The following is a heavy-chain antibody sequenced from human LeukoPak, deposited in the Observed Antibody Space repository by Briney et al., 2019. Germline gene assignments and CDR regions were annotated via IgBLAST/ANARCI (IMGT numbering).Heavy chain of an antibody. V-gene: IGHV1-69*13. Sequence: SVKVSCKASGGTFSSYAISWVRQAPGQGLEWMGGIIPIFGTANYAQKFQGRVTITADESTSTAYMELSSLRSEDTAAYYCARAFWSGYYEGYFDYWGQGTLVTVSS. CDR2: IIPIFGTA. CDR3: ARAFWSGYYEGYFDY. D-gene: IGHD3-3*01. CDR1: GGTFSSYA. J-gene: IGHJ4*02.